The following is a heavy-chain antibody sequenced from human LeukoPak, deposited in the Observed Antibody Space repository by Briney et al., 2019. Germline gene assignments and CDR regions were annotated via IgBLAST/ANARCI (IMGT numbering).Heavy chain of an antibody. CDR3: AADYGGNSEVFDY. CDR2: IYTSGST. J-gene: IGHJ4*02. CDR1: GGSISSGSYY. D-gene: IGHD4-23*01. V-gene: IGHV4-61*02. Sequence: PSETLSLTCTVSGGSISSGSYYWSWIRQPAGKGLEWIGRIYTSGSTNYNPSLKSRVTISVDTSKNQFSLKLSSVTAADTAVYYCAADYGGNSEVFDYWGQGTLVTVSS.